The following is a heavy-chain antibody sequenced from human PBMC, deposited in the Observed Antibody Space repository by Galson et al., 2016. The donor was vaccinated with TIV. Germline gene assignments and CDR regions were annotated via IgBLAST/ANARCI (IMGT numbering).Heavy chain of an antibody. CDR3: ALTYCGGDCYPPGGMDV. V-gene: IGHV1-69*13. D-gene: IGHD2-21*02. CDR1: GGTFSTYA. J-gene: IGHJ6*02. Sequence: SVKVSCKASGGTFSTYAISWVRQAPGQGLEWMGGIIPIFDTTNYAEKFQGRVTITADESTSTAYMELSSPRSEDTALYYWALTYCGGDCYPPGGMDVWGQGTTVTVSS. CDR2: IIPIFDTT.